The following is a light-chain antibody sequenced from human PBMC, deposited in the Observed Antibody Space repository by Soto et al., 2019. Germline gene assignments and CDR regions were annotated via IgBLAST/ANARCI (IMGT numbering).Light chain of an antibody. CDR2: DAS. CDR3: EQYNNWPIT. CDR1: QSISSW. V-gene: IGKV1-5*01. J-gene: IGKJ5*01. Sequence: DIQMTQSPSTLSASVGDRVTITFRASQSISSWLAWYQQKPGKAPKLLIYDASSLEGGVPSRFSGSGSGTEFTLTISSLQSEDFAVYYCEQYNNWPITFGQGTRLEIK.